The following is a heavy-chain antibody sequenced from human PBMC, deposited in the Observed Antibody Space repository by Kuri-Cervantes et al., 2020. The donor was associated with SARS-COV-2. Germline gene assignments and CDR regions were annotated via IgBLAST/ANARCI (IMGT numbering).Heavy chain of an antibody. D-gene: IGHD2-2*01. CDR1: HGSITSNF. Sequence: SHGSITSNFLTWIRQPPGRGLERIGDVHSSGSTNYNPSLESRVTISTDTSKNQFYLRLNSVTAADTAVYYCARGGAGYCSSTSCYLAFDIWGQGTMVTVSS. CDR3: ARGGAGYCSSTSCYLAFDI. J-gene: IGHJ3*02. V-gene: IGHV4-59*01. CDR2: VHSSGST.